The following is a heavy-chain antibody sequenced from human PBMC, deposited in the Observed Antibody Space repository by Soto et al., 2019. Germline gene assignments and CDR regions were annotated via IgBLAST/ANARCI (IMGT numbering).Heavy chain of an antibody. V-gene: IGHV3-48*03. Sequence: PGGSLRLSCAASGFTFSSYEMNWVRQAPGKGLEWVSYISSSGRTIYYADSVKGRFTISRDNAKNSLYLQMNSLRAEDTAVYYCARDLKYYDFWSGSENWFDPWGQGTLVTVSS. CDR2: ISSSGRTI. D-gene: IGHD3-3*01. CDR3: ARDLKYYDFWSGSENWFDP. CDR1: GFTFSSYE. J-gene: IGHJ5*02.